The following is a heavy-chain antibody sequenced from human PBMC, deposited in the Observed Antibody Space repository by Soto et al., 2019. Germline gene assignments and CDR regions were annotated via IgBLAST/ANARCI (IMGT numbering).Heavy chain of an antibody. CDR3: TRHPPIARFENGLDV. D-gene: IGHD2-21*01. CDR1: GGSISGYY. Sequence: PSETLSLTCSVSGGSISGYYWSWIRQPPGKGLEWIGYIYYDGYTIYSPSLNSRVTISVDTSKNQFSLKLTSVTAADTAMYYCTRHPPIARFENGLDVRGQGTTVTVSS. J-gene: IGHJ6*02. V-gene: IGHV4-59*08. CDR2: IYYDGYT.